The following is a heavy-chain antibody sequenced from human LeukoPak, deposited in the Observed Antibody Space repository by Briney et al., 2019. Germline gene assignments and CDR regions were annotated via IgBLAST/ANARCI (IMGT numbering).Heavy chain of an antibody. D-gene: IGHD4-23*01. J-gene: IGHJ6*03. CDR1: GYTFNSHG. CDR3: ARDPRLVKTYSDYYYMDV. CDR2: ISTYNGDT. V-gene: IGHV1-18*04. Sequence: ASVKVSCKASGYTFNSHGISWVRQAPGQGLEWMGWISTYNGDTNFAQKFQGRVTLTTDRTTSTAYLELRSLRSDDTAVYYCARDPRLVKTYSDYYYMDVWGKGTTVTVSS.